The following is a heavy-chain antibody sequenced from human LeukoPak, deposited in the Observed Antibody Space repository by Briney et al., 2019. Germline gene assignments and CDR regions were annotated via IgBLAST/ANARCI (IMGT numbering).Heavy chain of an antibody. D-gene: IGHD6-13*01. Sequence: GGSLRLSCAASVFSFKDYYSSWISDAPERGREWVSFINVNGGAMYYADFVKGRFTISRDNAKSSLYLEMNSLRVEDTAVYYCARGPRILAAGSYYFDYWGQGSLVTVSS. V-gene: IGHV3-11*01. CDR1: VFSFKDYY. J-gene: IGHJ4*02. CDR3: ARGPRILAAGSYYFDY. CDR2: INVNGGAM.